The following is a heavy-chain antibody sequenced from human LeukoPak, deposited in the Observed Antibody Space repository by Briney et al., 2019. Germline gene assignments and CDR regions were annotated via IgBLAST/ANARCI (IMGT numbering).Heavy chain of an antibody. D-gene: IGHD3-22*01. V-gene: IGHV3-33*01. J-gene: IGHJ4*02. CDR2: IWYDGSNK. CDR3: ARLNREGGGVNYYDSSGYNY. Sequence: GGSLRLSCAASGFTFSSYGMHWVRQAPGKGLEWVAVIWYDGSNKYYADSVKGRFTISRDNSKNTLYLQMNSLRAEDTAVYYCARLNREGGGVNYYDSSGYNYWGQGTLVTVSS. CDR1: GFTFSSYG.